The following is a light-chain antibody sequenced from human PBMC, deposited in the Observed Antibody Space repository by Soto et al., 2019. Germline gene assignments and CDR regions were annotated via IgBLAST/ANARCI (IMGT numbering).Light chain of an antibody. CDR1: QDISSS. V-gene: IGKV1-39*01. CDR2: AAS. J-gene: IGKJ5*01. CDR3: QQSYSTPVT. Sequence: DIHMTQSPSSVSASLLYIVTISCXASQDISSSLNWYQHKSGKAPKLLIYAASSLQSGVPSRFSGSGSGTDFTLTISSLQPEDFATYYCQQSYSTPVTFGQGTRLEIK.